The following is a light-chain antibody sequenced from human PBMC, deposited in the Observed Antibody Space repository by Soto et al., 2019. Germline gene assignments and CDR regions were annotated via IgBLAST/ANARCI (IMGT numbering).Light chain of an antibody. V-gene: IGLV4-69*01. CDR2: LNIDGSH. CDR1: SGHSSYA. CDR3: QTWVTGIVV. Sequence: QLVLTQSPTASASLGASVKLTCTLSSGHSSYALAWHQQQPEKGPRYLMNLNIDGSHSKGDGIPDRFSGSSSGAERYLTISSLQSEDEADYYCQTWVTGIVVFGGGTKVTVL. J-gene: IGLJ2*01.